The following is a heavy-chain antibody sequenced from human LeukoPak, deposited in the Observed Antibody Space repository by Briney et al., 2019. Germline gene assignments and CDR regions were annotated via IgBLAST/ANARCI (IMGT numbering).Heavy chain of an antibody. Sequence: ASVKVSCKASGYTFTSYGISLVRQAPGQGLEWMGWISAYNGNTNYAHKLQGRVTMTTDTSTSTAYMELRSLGSDDTAVYYCARSLLLDTWFDPWGQGTLVTVSS. V-gene: IGHV1-18*01. CDR2: ISAYNGNT. D-gene: IGHD2-15*01. J-gene: IGHJ5*02. CDR1: GYTFTSYG. CDR3: ARSLLLDTWFDP.